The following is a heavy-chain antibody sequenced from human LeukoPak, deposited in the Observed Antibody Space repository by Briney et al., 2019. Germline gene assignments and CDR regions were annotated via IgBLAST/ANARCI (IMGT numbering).Heavy chain of an antibody. CDR2: IYYSGST. D-gene: IGHD1-20*01. J-gene: IGHJ5*02. CDR3: ARASRYNWSVAFDP. CDR1: GGSISSSSYY. V-gene: IGHV4-39*07. Sequence: SETLSLTCTVSGGSISSSSYYWGWIRQPPGKGLEWIGSIYYSGSTYYNPSLKSRVTISVDTSKSQFSLKLSSVTAADTAVYYCARASRYNWSVAFDPWGQGTLVIVSS.